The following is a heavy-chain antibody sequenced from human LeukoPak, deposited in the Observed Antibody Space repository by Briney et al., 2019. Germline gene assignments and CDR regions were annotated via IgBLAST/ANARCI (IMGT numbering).Heavy chain of an antibody. V-gene: IGHV1-18*04. CDR2: ISAYNGNT. CDR1: GYTFTGYY. J-gene: IGHJ5*02. Sequence: GASVKVSCKASGYTFTGYYMHWVRQAPGQGLEWMGWISAYNGNTNYAQKLQGRVTMTTDTSTSTAYMELRSLRSDDTAVYYCARGSHPDYYGSGSYYRHNWFDPWGQGTLVTVSS. D-gene: IGHD3-10*01. CDR3: ARGSHPDYYGSGSYYRHNWFDP.